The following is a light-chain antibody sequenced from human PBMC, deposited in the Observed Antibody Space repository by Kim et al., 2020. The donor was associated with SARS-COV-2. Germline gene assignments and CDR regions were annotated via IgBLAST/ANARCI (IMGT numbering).Light chain of an antibody. V-gene: IGLV6-57*03. J-gene: IGLJ3*02. Sequence: TVSISCTRSRGTSSTKDVQRYQQSPGRAPTTVIYEDDRRHSGVPEQFTGSSDCSSSSASLTIAGLRTEDEADYYCQSSGPSSHWVFGGGTQLTVL. CDR2: EDD. CDR3: QSSGPSSHWV. CDR1: RGTSSTKD.